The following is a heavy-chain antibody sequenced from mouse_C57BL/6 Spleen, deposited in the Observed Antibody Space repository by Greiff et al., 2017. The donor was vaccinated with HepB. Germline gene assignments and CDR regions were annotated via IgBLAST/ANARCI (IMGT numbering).Heavy chain of an antibody. Sequence: EVKLMESGPGLVKPSQSLSLTCSVTGYSITSGYYWNWIRQFPGNKLEWMGYISYDGSNNYNPSLKNRISITRDTSKNQFFLKLNSVTTEDTATYYCARGVLRDYAMDYWGQGTSVTVSS. D-gene: IGHD1-1*01. CDR1: GYSITSGYY. CDR3: ARGVLRDYAMDY. V-gene: IGHV3-6*01. CDR2: ISYDGSN. J-gene: IGHJ4*01.